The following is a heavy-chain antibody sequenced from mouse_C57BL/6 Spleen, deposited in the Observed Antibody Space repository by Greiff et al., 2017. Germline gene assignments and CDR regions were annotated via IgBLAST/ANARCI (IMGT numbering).Heavy chain of an antibody. Sequence: EVQLQQSGPGLVKPSQSLSLTCSVTGYSITSGYYWNWIRQFPGNKLEWMGYISYDGSNNYNPSLKNRISLTRDTSKNQFFLKLNSVTTEDTATYYCARRSAGYFDYWGQGTTLTVSS. CDR1: GYSITSGYY. J-gene: IGHJ2*01. V-gene: IGHV3-6*01. CDR2: ISYDGSN. CDR3: ARRSAGYFDY.